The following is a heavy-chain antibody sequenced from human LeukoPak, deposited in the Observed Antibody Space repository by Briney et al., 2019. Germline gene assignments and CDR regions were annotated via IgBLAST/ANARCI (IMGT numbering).Heavy chain of an antibody. J-gene: IGHJ4*02. D-gene: IGHD3-16*02. V-gene: IGHV4-34*01. CDR1: GGSFSGYY. CDR2: INHSGST. Sequence: SETLSLTCTVYGGSFSGYYWSWIRQPPGKGLEWIGEINHSGSTNYNPSLKSRVTISVDTSKNQFSLKLSSVTAADTAVYYCARGRSDYVWGSYRMYYFDYWGQGTLVTVSS. CDR3: ARGRSDYVWGSYRMYYFDY.